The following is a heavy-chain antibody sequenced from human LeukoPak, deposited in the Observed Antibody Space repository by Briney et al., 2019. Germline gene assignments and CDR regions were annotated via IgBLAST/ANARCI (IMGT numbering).Heavy chain of an antibody. CDR3: AKASYSYGNDAFDI. CDR2: IRGGGAGA. V-gene: IGHV3-23*01. Sequence: GGSLRLSCAASGFTFSNFAMAWVRQVPEKGLEWVSFIRGGGAGAHYADSVRGRFTISRDNSKNTLYLEMNSLRAEDTAVYYCAKASYSYGNDAFDIWGQGTKVTVCS. J-gene: IGHJ3*02. CDR1: GFTFSNFA. D-gene: IGHD3-16*02.